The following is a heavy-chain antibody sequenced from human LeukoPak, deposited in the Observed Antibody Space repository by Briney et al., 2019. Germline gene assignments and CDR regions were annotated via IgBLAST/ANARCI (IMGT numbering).Heavy chain of an antibody. CDR3: ARCIAAASSDYYYYYMDV. Sequence: PGGSLRLSCAASGFTFSSYSMNWVRQAPGKGLEWVSSISSSSSYIYYADSVKGRFTISRDNAKNSLYLQMNSLRAEDTAMYYCARCIAAASSDYYYYYMDVWGKGTTVTVSS. D-gene: IGHD6-13*01. J-gene: IGHJ6*03. V-gene: IGHV3-21*01. CDR2: ISSSSSYI. CDR1: GFTFSSYS.